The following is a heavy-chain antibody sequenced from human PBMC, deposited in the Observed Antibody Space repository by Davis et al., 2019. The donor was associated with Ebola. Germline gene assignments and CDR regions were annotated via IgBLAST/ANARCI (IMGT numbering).Heavy chain of an antibody. V-gene: IGHV1-18*04. CDR2: ISAYNGNT. J-gene: IGHJ4*02. CDR3: ARDSSGDNN. D-gene: IGHD6-19*01. Sequence: ASVKVSCKASGYTFTGYYMHWVRQAPGQGLEWMGWISAYNGNTNYAQKLQGRVTMTTDTSTSTAYMELRSLRSDDTAVYYCARDSSGDNNWGQGTLVTVSS. CDR1: GYTFTGYY.